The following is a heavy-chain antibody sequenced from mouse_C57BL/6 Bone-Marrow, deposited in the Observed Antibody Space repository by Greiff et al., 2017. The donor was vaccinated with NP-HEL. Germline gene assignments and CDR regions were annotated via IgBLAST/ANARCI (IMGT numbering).Heavy chain of an antibody. V-gene: IGHV14-4*01. Sequence: EVKLVESGAELVRPGASVKLSCTASGFNIKDDYMHWVKQRPEQGLEWIGWIDPENGDTEYASKFQGKATIAADTSSSTAYLQPSSLTSEDTAVYYCTTGWFAYWGQGTLVTVSA. CDR1: GFNIKDDY. CDR2: IDPENGDT. J-gene: IGHJ3*01. CDR3: TTGWFAY.